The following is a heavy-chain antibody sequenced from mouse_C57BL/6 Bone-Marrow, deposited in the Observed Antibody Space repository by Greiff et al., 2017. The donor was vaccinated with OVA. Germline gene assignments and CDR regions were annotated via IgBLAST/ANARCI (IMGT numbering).Heavy chain of an antibody. CDR1: GFNIKDDY. Sequence: VQLQQSGAELVRPGASVKLSCTASGFNIKDDYMHWVKQRPEQGLEWIGWIDPENGDTEYASKFQGKATITADTSSNTAYRQLSSLTSEDTAVYYCTTGDYDWFAYGGQGTLVTVSA. J-gene: IGHJ3*01. V-gene: IGHV14-4*01. CDR2: IDPENGDT. CDR3: TTGDYDWFAY. D-gene: IGHD2-4*01.